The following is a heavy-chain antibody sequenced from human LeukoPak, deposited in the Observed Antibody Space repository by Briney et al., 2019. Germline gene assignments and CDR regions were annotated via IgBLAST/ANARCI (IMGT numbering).Heavy chain of an antibody. V-gene: IGHV1-2*02. CDR3: AREGTTIFGVAHFDY. J-gene: IGHJ4*02. Sequence: ASVKVSCKASTYTFTGYYLHWVRQAPGQGLEWMGWINPDSGGTDYAQKLQGRVTMTTDTSTSTAYMELRSLSSDDTAVYYCAREGTTIFGVAHFDYWGQGTLVTVSS. CDR1: TYTFTGYY. D-gene: IGHD3-3*01. CDR2: INPDSGGT.